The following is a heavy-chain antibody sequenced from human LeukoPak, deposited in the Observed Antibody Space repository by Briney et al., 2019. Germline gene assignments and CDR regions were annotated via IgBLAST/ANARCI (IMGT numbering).Heavy chain of an antibody. D-gene: IGHD3-10*01. J-gene: IGHJ4*02. CDR3: AKDVGRGFDY. CDR1: GFIFSSYG. CDR2: IWYDGTNK. Sequence: GGSLRLSCAASGFIFSSYGMHWVRQAPGKGLEWVALIWYDGTNKYYADSVKGRFTISRDNSKNTLYLQMNSLRAEDTAVYYCAKDVGRGFDYWGQGTLVTVSS. V-gene: IGHV3-30*02.